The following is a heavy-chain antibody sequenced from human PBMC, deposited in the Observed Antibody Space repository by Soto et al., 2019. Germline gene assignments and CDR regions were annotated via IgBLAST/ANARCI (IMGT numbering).Heavy chain of an antibody. CDR3: ARSVEGHFYY. V-gene: IGHV3-48*02. Sequence: EVQLVESGGGLVQPGGSLRLTCAASGFPFSIYSMNWVRQAPGKGLEWSSYITSDTNTIKYADSVKGRFTISRDNAKNLGYLQMNSLRDEDTAVYFWARSVEGHFYYWGQGTVVTVSS. J-gene: IGHJ4*02. CDR1: GFPFSIYS. CDR2: ITSDTNTI. D-gene: IGHD6-19*01.